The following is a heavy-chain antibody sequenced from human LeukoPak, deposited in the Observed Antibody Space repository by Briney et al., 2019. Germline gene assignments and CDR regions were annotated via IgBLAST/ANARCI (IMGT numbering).Heavy chain of an antibody. D-gene: IGHD3-22*01. J-gene: IGHJ4*02. Sequence: ASVKVSCKASGYTFTSYDINWVRQATGQGLEWMGWMNPNSGNTGYAQKFQGRVIMTRDMSTSTVYMELSSLRSEDTAVYYCARDYYDSSGYYFVFDYWGQGTLVTVSS. CDR1: GYTFTSYD. CDR3: ARDYYDSSGYYFVFDY. CDR2: MNPNSGNT. V-gene: IGHV1-8*01.